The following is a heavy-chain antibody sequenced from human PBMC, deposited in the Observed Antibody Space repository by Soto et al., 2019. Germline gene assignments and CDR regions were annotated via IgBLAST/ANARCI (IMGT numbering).Heavy chain of an antibody. J-gene: IGHJ4*02. CDR3: ARELGSGWNY. CDR2: IKSKTDGGTP. V-gene: IGHV3-15*07. Sequence: GGSLRLSCAASGFTFTTAWRNWVRQAPGKGLEWVGRIKSKTDGGTPDFAAPVRGRFTISRDNSKNTLYLQMNSLRAEDTAVYYCARELGSGWNYWGQGTLVTVSS. CDR1: GFTFTTAW. D-gene: IGHD6-19*01.